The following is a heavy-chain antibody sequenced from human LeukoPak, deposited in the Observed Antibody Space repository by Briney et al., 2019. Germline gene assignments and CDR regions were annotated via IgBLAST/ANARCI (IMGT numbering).Heavy chain of an antibody. Sequence: SETLSLTCAVYGGSFSGYYWGWIRQPPGKGLEWIGSIFYSGSTYYNPSLKSRVTMSVDTSKNQFSLRLSSVTAADTAVYYCARKADRSSWYAFDIWGQGTMVTVSS. CDR2: IFYSGST. CDR3: ARKADRSSWYAFDI. J-gene: IGHJ3*02. CDR1: GGSFSGYY. V-gene: IGHV4-34*12. D-gene: IGHD6-13*01.